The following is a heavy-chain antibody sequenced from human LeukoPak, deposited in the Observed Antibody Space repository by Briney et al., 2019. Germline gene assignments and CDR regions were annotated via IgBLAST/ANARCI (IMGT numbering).Heavy chain of an antibody. J-gene: IGHJ4*02. CDR2: IYYSGST. CDR3: ARLADIVVVPAASFDY. CDR1: GGSISSSSYY. Sequence: SETLSLTCTVSGGSISSSSYYWGWIRQPPGKGQEWIGSIYYSGSTYYNPSLKSRVTISVDTSKNQFSLKLSSVTAADTAVYYCARLADIVVVPAASFDYWGQGTLVTVSS. V-gene: IGHV4-39*01. D-gene: IGHD2-2*01.